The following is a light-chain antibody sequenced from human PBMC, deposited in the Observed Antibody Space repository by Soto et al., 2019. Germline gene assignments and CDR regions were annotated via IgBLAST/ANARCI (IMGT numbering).Light chain of an antibody. CDR1: SSDVGGYNY. CDR3: SSYATSNASVA. J-gene: IGLJ2*01. CDR2: DVS. V-gene: IGLV2-14*01. Sequence: QSVLTQPASVSGSPGQSITISCTGISSDVGGYNYVSWYQQHPGKAPKLIIYDVSNRPSGVSYRFSGSKSGNTASLTISGLQAEDETYYYCSSYATSNASVAFGGGTK.